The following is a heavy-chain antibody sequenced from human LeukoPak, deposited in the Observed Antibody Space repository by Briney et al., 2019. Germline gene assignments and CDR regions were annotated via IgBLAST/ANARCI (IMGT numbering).Heavy chain of an antibody. Sequence: GGSLRLSCAASGFTFSSYEMNWVRQAPGKGLEWVSYISSSGSTIYYADSVKGRFTISRDNAKNSLYLQMNSLRAEDTAVYYRAGRDGYNTDYWGQGTLVTVSS. J-gene: IGHJ4*02. V-gene: IGHV3-48*03. CDR3: AGRDGYNTDY. CDR1: GFTFSSYE. CDR2: ISSSGSTI. D-gene: IGHD5-24*01.